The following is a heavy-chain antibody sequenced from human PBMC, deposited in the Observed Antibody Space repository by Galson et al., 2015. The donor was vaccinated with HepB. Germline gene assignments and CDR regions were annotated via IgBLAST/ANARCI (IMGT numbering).Heavy chain of an antibody. CDR1: GFTFSSYG. Sequence: SLRLSCAASGFTFSSYGMHWVRQAPGKGLEWVAVLSYDGSNKYYADSVKGRFTISRDNSKNTLYLQMNSLRAEDTAVYYCAKDLPPYCGGDCFDFDYWGQGTLVTVSS. V-gene: IGHV3-30*18. CDR3: AKDLPPYCGGDCFDFDY. CDR2: LSYDGSNK. J-gene: IGHJ4*02. D-gene: IGHD2-21*02.